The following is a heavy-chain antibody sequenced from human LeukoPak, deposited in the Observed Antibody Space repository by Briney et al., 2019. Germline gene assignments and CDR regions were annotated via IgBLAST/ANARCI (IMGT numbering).Heavy chain of an antibody. Sequence: SETQSLTCTVSGYSISFGYFWGWLRQPPGKGLEWIGSIYHSGSTYYNSSLKSRVTISVDKSNNQFSLKLSSVTAADTAVYYCARENQATGNMDYWGQGILVTVSS. CDR2: IYHSGST. CDR1: GYSISFGYF. CDR3: ARENQATGNMDY. V-gene: IGHV4-38-2*02. D-gene: IGHD2/OR15-2a*01. J-gene: IGHJ4*02.